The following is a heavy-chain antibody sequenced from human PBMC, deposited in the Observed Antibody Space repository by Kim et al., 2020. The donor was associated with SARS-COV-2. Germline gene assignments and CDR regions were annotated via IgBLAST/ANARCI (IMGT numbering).Heavy chain of an antibody. Sequence: GGSLRLSCAASGFTFSSYSMNWVRQAPGKGLEWVSSISSSSSYIYYADSVKGRFTISRDNAKNSLYLQMNSLRAEDTAVYYCARDWGTGGYYYVPFDYWGQGTLVTVSS. CDR1: GFTFSSYS. V-gene: IGHV3-21*01. D-gene: IGHD3-22*01. J-gene: IGHJ4*02. CDR3: ARDWGTGGYYYVPFDY. CDR2: ISSSSSYI.